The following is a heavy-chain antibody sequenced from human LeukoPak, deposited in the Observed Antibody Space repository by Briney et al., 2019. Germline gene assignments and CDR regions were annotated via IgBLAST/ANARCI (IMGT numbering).Heavy chain of an antibody. CDR3: AIAAAGKGSMDV. Sequence: GGSLRLSCAASGFTFISYAMSWVRQAPGKGLEWVSAISGSGGSTYYADSVRGRFTISRDNSKNTLYLQMNSLRAEDTAVYYCAIAAAGKGSMDVWGKGTTVTVSS. V-gene: IGHV3-23*01. J-gene: IGHJ6*04. CDR2: ISGSGGST. D-gene: IGHD6-13*01. CDR1: GFTFISYA.